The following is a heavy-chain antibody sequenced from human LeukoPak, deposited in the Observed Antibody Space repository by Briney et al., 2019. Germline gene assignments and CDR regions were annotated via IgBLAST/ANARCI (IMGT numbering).Heavy chain of an antibody. Sequence: PGGSLRLSCAVSGFTFSAFWMHWVRQAPGKGLVWVSRINSDDSRTTYADSVKGRFTISRDNAKNTLYLQMNSLRAEDTAAYYCARGLVHDTSGYYSDYWGQGTLVTVSS. J-gene: IGHJ4*02. CDR3: ARGLVHDTSGYYSDY. CDR2: INSDDSRT. D-gene: IGHD3-22*01. CDR1: GFTFSAFW. V-gene: IGHV3-74*01.